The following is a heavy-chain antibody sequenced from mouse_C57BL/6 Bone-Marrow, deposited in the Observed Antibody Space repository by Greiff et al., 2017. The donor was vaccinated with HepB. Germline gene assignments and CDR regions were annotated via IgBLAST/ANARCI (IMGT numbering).Heavy chain of an antibody. J-gene: IGHJ3*01. Sequence: EVKLMESGGGLVKPGGSLKLSCAASGFTFSSYAMSWVRQTPEKRLEWVATISDGGSYTYYPDNVKGRFTISRDNAKNNLYLQMSHLKSEDTAMYYCAREWGPLWLRRGAWFAYWGQGTLVTVSA. D-gene: IGHD2-2*01. CDR1: GFTFSSYA. V-gene: IGHV5-4*01. CDR3: AREWGPLWLRRGAWFAY. CDR2: ISDGGSYT.